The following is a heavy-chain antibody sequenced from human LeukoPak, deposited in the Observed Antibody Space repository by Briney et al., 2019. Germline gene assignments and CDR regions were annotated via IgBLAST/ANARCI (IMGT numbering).Heavy chain of an antibody. J-gene: IGHJ4*02. CDR1: GYTSTSYG. D-gene: IGHD5-18*01. CDR2: ISAYNGNT. Sequence: GASVKVSCKASGYTSTSYGVSWVRQAPGQGLEWMGWISAYNGNTNYAQKLQGRVTMTTDTSTSTAYMELRSLRSDDTAVYYCARDRFDGYIDYWGQGTLVTVSS. CDR3: ARDRFDGYIDY. V-gene: IGHV1-18*01.